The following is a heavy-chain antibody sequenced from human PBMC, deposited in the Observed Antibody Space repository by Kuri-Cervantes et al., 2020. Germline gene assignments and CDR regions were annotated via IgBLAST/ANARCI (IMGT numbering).Heavy chain of an antibody. CDR2: ISWNSGII. J-gene: IGHJ5*02. CDR3: AKDIGTQQTQGWFDP. D-gene: IGHD6-13*01. CDR1: GFIFDDYA. V-gene: IGHV3-9*01. Sequence: SLKISCAASGFIFDDYAMHWVRQVPGKGLEWVSGISWNSGIIGYADSVKGRFTISRDNAKNSLYLQMNSLRAEDTALYYCAKDIGTQQTQGWFDPWGQGTLVTVSS.